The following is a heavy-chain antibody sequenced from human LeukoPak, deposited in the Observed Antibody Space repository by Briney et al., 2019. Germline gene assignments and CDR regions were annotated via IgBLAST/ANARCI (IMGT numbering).Heavy chain of an antibody. CDR1: GFTLSSYA. J-gene: IGHJ5*02. CDR3: ARDRVRSGSGS. Sequence: GGSLRLSCAASGFTLSSYAMSWVRQAPGKGLEWVSSISSSSSYIYYADSVKGRFTISRDNAKNSLYLQMNSLRAEDTAVYYCARDRVRSGSGSWGQGTLVTVSS. CDR2: ISSSSSYI. D-gene: IGHD6-19*01. V-gene: IGHV3-21*01.